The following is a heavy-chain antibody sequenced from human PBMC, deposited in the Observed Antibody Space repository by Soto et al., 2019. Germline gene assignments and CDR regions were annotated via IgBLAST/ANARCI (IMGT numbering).Heavy chain of an antibody. J-gene: IGHJ4*02. Sequence: ELQLLESGGDLLQPGGSLRLSCVASELTFSSYATSWVRQAPGKGLEWVSVISGSGGYTDYADSVKGRFTISRDNSKNTLYLQMNSLRAAATAPYYCAKRFRGVLLDPEVDWGQGTLVSASS. CDR1: ELTFSSYA. D-gene: IGHD3-10*01. V-gene: IGHV3-23*01. CDR2: ISGSGGYT. CDR3: AKRFRGVLLDPEVD.